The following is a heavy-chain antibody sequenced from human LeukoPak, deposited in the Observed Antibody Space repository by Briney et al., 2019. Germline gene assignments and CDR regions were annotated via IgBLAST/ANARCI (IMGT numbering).Heavy chain of an antibody. V-gene: IGHV1-69*13. D-gene: IGHD6-13*01. Sequence: SVNVSCKASGGTFSSYAISWVRPAPGQGLEWMGGIIPIFGTANYAQKFQGRVTITADESTSTAYMELSSLRSEDTAVYYCAKGYSSSWSVFDYWGQGTLVTVSS. CDR2: IIPIFGTA. CDR1: GGTFSSYA. CDR3: AKGYSSSWSVFDY. J-gene: IGHJ4*02.